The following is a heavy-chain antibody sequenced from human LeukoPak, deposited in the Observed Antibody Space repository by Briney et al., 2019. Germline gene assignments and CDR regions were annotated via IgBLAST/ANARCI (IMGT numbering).Heavy chain of an antibody. Sequence: PGGSLRLSCAASGFTFDDYAMHWVRQAPGKGLEWVSGISWNSGSIGYADSVKGRFTISRDNAKNSLYLQMNSLRAEDTALYYCAKDLYSSSWYHAFDIWGQGTMVTVSS. CDR3: AKDLYSSSWYHAFDI. CDR1: GFTFDDYA. CDR2: ISWNSGSI. D-gene: IGHD6-13*01. V-gene: IGHV3-9*01. J-gene: IGHJ3*02.